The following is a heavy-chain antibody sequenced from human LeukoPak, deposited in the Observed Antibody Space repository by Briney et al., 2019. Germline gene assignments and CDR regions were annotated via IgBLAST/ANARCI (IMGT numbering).Heavy chain of an antibody. CDR2: INHSGST. Sequence: KPSETLSLTCAVYGGSFSGYYWSWIRQPPGKGLEWIGEINHSGSTNYNPSLKSRVTISVDTSKNQFPLKLSSVTAADTAVYYCAREGLYYDILTGYYKGDWFDPWGQGTLVTVSS. V-gene: IGHV4-34*01. J-gene: IGHJ5*02. CDR1: GGSFSGYY. CDR3: AREGLYYDILTGYYKGDWFDP. D-gene: IGHD3-9*01.